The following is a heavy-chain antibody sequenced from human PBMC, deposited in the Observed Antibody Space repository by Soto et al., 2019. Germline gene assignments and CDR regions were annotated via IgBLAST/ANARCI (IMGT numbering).Heavy chain of an antibody. J-gene: IGHJ4*02. D-gene: IGHD3-3*01. CDR1: GFTFSSYA. CDR2: ISSNGGST. Sequence: GGSLRLSCAASGFTFSSYAMHWVRQAPGKGLEYVSAISSNGGSTYYADSVKGRFTISRDNSKNTLYLQMSSLRAEDTAVYYCVRSLGGYDFWSGYVGRSFVIQYYFDYWGQGTLVTVSS. CDR3: VRSLGGYDFWSGYVGRSFVIQYYFDY. V-gene: IGHV3-64D*08.